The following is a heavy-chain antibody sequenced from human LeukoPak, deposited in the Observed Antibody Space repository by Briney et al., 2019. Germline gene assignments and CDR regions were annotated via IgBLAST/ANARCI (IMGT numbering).Heavy chain of an antibody. CDR3: ARAAYSVNWFDP. CDR1: GGSFSGYY. J-gene: IGHJ5*02. V-gene: IGHV4-34*01. CDR2: INHSGST. Sequence: SETLSLTCAVYGGSFSGYYWSWIRQPPGKGLEWIGEINHSGSTDYNPSLKSRVTISVDTSKNQFSLKLSSVTAADTAVYYCARAAYSVNWFDPWGQGTLVTVSS. D-gene: IGHD6-13*01.